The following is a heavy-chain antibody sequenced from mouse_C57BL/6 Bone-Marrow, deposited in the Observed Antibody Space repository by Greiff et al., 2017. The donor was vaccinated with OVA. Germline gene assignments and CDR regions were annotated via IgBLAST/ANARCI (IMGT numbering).Heavy chain of an antibody. V-gene: IGHV1-54*01. CDR2: INPGSGGT. Sequence: VQLQQSGAELVRPGTSVKVSCKASGYSFTNYLIEWVKQRPGQGLEWIGVINPGSGGTNYNEKFKGKATLTADKSSSTAYMQLSSLTSEDSAVYFCARVGTYYSNSYWYFDVWGTGTTVTVSS. D-gene: IGHD2-5*01. CDR1: GYSFTNYL. J-gene: IGHJ1*03. CDR3: ARVGTYYSNSYWYFDV.